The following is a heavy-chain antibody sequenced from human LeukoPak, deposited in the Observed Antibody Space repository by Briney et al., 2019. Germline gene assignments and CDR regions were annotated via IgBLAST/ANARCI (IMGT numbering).Heavy chain of an antibody. J-gene: IGHJ4*02. V-gene: IGHV3-7*01. Sequence: GGSLRLSCAASEFSVGSNYMTWVRQAPGKGLEWVANLKQDGSVIWYVDSVKGRFTISRDNAQNSLYLQMNSLRAEDTAVYYCARGPSHSSCYYYHFDYWGQGTLVTVSS. CDR3: ARGPSHSSCYYYHFDY. CDR1: EFSVGSNY. D-gene: IGHD3-22*01. CDR2: LKQDGSVI.